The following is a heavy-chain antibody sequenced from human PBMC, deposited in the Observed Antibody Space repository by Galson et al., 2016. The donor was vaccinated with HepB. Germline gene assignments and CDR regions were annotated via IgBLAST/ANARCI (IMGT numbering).Heavy chain of an antibody. V-gene: IGHV4-39*07. CDR1: GDSISSSISD. J-gene: IGHJ5*02. Sequence: SETLSLTCTVSGDSISSSISDWGWIRQTPGKGLEWIGSVYRSGSTYFNPSLRSRVTMTVDITKNQFSMNLSSMTAADTAVYYCARDARRHSYGTGWFDPWGQGILVTVSS. D-gene: IGHD5-18*01. CDR3: ARDARRHSYGTGWFDP. CDR2: VYRSGST.